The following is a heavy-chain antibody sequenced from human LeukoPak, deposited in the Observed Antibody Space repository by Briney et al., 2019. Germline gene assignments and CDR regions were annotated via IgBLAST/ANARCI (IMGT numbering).Heavy chain of an antibody. V-gene: IGHV3-7*01. CDR3: ARDGGYSTNFDY. D-gene: IGHD6-13*01. Sequence: GGSLRLSCAASGFTFSSYAMHWVRQAPGKGLEWVANIKQDGSEKYYVDSVKGRFTISRDNAKNSLYLQMNSLRGEDTALYYCARDGGYSTNFDYWGQGTLVTVSS. CDR2: IKQDGSEK. CDR1: GFTFSSYA. J-gene: IGHJ4*02.